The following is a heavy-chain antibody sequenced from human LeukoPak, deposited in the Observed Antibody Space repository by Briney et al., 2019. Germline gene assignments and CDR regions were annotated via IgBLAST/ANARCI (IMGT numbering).Heavy chain of an antibody. CDR3: ARDGRAYYYDSSGYWD. J-gene: IGHJ4*02. CDR2: INPNSGGT. D-gene: IGHD3-22*01. V-gene: IGHV1-2*02. Sequence: GASVKVSCKASGYTFTGYYMHWVRQAPGQGLEWMGWINPNSGGTNYAQKFQGRVTMTRDTSISTAYMELSRLRSDDTAVYYCARDGRAYYYDSSGYWDWGQGTLVTVSS. CDR1: GYTFTGYY.